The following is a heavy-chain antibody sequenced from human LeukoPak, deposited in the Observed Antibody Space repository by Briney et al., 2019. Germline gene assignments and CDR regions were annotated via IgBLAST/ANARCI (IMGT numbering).Heavy chain of an antibody. CDR3: AVSDYSGWYYFDY. D-gene: IGHD6-19*01. J-gene: IGHJ4*02. CDR1: GYTFTGCY. CDR2: INPNSGGT. V-gene: IGHV1-2*06. Sequence: ASVKVSCKASGYTFTGCYMHWVRQAPGQGLEWMGRINPNSGGTNYAQKFQGRVTMTRDTSISTAYMELSRLRSDDTAVYYCAVSDYSGWYYFDYWGQGTLVTVSS.